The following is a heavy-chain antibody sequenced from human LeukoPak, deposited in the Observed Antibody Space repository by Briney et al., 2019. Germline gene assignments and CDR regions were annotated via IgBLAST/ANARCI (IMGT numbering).Heavy chain of an antibody. CDR1: GFTFSSYA. J-gene: IGHJ4*02. D-gene: IGHD6-6*01. CDR2: ISSNGGST. CDR3: ARGGSIAARPIDY. V-gene: IGHV3-64*01. Sequence: TGGSLRLSCAASGFTFSSYAMHWVRQAPGNGLEYVSAISSNGGSTYYANSVKGRFTISRDNSKNTLFLQMGSLRAEDMAVYYCARGGSIAARPIDYWGQGTLVTVSS.